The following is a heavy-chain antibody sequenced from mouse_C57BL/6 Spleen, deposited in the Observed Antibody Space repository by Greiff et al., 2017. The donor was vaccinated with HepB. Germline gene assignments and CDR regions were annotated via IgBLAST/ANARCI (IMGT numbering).Heavy chain of an antibody. D-gene: IGHD2-4*01. CDR3: ARIYDDYDSDYFDY. CDR2: IDPSDSET. V-gene: IGHV1-52*01. J-gene: IGHJ2*01. Sequence: QVQLQQPGAELVRPGSSVKLSCKASGYTFTSYWMHWVKQRPIQGLEWIGNIDPSDSETHYNQKFKDKATLTVDKSSSTTYMQLSSLTYEDAAVYYCARIYDDYDSDYFDYWGQGTTLTVSS. CDR1: GYTFTSYW.